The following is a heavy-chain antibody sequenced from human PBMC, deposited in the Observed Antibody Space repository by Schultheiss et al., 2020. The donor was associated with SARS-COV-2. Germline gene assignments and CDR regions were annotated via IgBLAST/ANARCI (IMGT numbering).Heavy chain of an antibody. J-gene: IGHJ5*02. CDR2: IIPIFGTA. Sequence: SVKVSCKASGYTFTGYYMHWVRQAPGQGLEWMGGIIPIFGTANYAQKFQGRVTITADESTSTAYMELRSLRSDDTAVYYCARSSGWLDWFDPWGQGTLVTVSS. D-gene: IGHD6-19*01. CDR1: GYTFTGYY. V-gene: IGHV1-69*13. CDR3: ARSSGWLDWFDP.